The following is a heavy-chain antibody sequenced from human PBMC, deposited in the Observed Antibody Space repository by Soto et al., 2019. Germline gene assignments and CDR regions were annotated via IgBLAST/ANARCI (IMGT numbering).Heavy chain of an antibody. CDR3: VRDDSCFDY. CDR2: IYYSGNT. D-gene: IGHD3-22*01. CDR1: GGSISSYY. J-gene: IGHJ4*02. V-gene: IGHV4-59*01. Sequence: PSETLSLTCTVSGGSISSYYWSWIRQPPGKRLEWIGYIYYSGNTNYNPSLKSRVTISVDTSKNQFSLKLSSVTAADTAVYDGVRDDSCFDYLGQGTLVTVST.